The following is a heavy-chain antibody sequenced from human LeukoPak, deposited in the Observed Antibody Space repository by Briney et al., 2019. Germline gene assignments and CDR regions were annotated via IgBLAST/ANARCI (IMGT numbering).Heavy chain of an antibody. CDR1: GYTFTGYY. CDR3: ASDDPRGWFDP. CDR2: ISAYNGNT. J-gene: IGHJ5*02. V-gene: IGHV1-18*04. Sequence: VASVKVSCKASGYTFTGYYMHWVRQAPGQGLEWMGWISAYNGNTNYAQKLQGRVTMTTDTSTSTAYMELRSLRSDDTAVYYCASDDPRGWFDPWGQGTLVTVSS.